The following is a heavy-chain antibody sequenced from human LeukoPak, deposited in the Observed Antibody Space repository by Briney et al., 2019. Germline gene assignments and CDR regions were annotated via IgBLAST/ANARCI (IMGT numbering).Heavy chain of an antibody. V-gene: IGHV4-59*12. CDR2: IYYSGST. CDR3: ARDGTYPAPVGVFDP. CDR1: GGSISSYY. J-gene: IGHJ5*02. Sequence: SETLSLTCAVYGGSISSYYWSWIRQPPGKGLEWIGYIYYSGSTNYNPSLKSRVSISVDTSKNQFSLKLSSVTAADTAVYYCARDGTYPAPVGVFDPWGQGTLVTVSS. D-gene: IGHD1-1*01.